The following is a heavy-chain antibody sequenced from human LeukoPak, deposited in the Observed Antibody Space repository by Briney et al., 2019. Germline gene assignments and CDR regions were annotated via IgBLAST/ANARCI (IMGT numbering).Heavy chain of an antibody. CDR2: IYHSGST. D-gene: IGHD6-19*01. CDR3: ARARSGWYYFDY. V-gene: IGHV4-30-2*01. J-gene: IGHJ4*02. Sequence: SETLSLTCAVSGGSISSGGYSWSWIRQPPGKGLEWIGYIYHSGSTCYNPSLKSRVTISVDRSKNQFSPKLSSVTAADTAVYYCARARSGWYYFDYWGQGTLVTVSS. CDR1: GGSISSGGYS.